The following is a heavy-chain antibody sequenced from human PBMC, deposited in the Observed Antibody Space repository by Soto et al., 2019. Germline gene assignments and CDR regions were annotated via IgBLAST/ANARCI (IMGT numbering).Heavy chain of an antibody. CDR3: AKDWRMDV. V-gene: IGHV3-23*01. J-gene: IGHJ6*02. CDR1: GFTFSSYA. Sequence: EVQLLESGGGLVQPGGSLRLSCAASGFTFSSYAMNWVRQAPGKGLEWVSDISSSGGSGGSTHYAESVKGRFTISRDNSKNALYLQMNSLRAEDTAVYYCAKDWRMDVWGQGTTVTVSS. CDR2: ISSSGGSGGST.